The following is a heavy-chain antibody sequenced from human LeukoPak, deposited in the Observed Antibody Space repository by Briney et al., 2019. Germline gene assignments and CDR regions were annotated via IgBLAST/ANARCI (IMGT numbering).Heavy chain of an antibody. CDR2: SRNKANSYTT. J-gene: IGHJ2*01. Sequence: GGSLRLSCAASGFTLSDHYMDWVRQAPGKGLEWVGRSRNKANSYTTEYAASVKGRFTISRDDSKNSLYLQMDSLKTEDTAVYYCAARRDGYNNWYFDLWGRGTLVTVSS. D-gene: IGHD5-24*01. CDR3: AARRDGYNNWYFDL. CDR1: GFTLSDHY. V-gene: IGHV3-72*01.